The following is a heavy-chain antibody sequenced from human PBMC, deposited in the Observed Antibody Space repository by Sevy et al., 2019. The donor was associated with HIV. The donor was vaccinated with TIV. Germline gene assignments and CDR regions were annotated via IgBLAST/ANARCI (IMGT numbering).Heavy chain of an antibody. J-gene: IGHJ2*01. D-gene: IGHD2-8*01. Sequence: SETLSLTCTVSGGSISGSTNYWGWIRQSPGKGLEWIGSLYYGGSTYLNPSLKSRVTTSVDTSKNQFSLKLNSVTAADTAVYYCVRHLTNYLYWYFDLWDRGALVTVSS. V-gene: IGHV4-39*01. CDR1: GGSISGSTNY. CDR2: LYYGGST. CDR3: VRHLTNYLYWYFDL.